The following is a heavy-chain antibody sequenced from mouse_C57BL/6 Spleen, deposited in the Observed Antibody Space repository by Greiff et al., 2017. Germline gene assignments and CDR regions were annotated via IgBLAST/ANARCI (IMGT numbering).Heavy chain of an antibody. V-gene: IGHV1-18*01. D-gene: IGHD1-1*01. CDR1: GYTFTDYN. CDR3: ARTITTVVPMDY. CDR2: INPNNGGT. Sequence: EVQLQQSGPELVKPGASVKIPCKASGYTFTDYNMDWVKQSHGKSLEWIGDINPNNGGTNYNQKFKGKATLTVDKSSSTAYMELRSLTSEDTAVYYCARTITTVVPMDYWGQGTSVTVSS. J-gene: IGHJ4*01.